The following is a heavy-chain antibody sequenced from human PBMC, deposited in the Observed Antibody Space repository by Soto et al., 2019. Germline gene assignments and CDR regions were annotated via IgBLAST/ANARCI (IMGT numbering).Heavy chain of an antibody. J-gene: IGHJ4*02. D-gene: IGHD3-10*01. CDR3: ARVGELWFGELGLDY. CDR1: GGSSISSNW. CDR2: IYHSGST. V-gene: IGHV4-4*02. Sequence: SETLSLTCAVSGGSSISSNWWSWVRQPPGKGLEWIGEIYHSGSTNYNPSLKSRVTISVDKSKNQFSLKLSSVTAADTAVYYCARVGELWFGELGLDYWGQGTLVTVSS.